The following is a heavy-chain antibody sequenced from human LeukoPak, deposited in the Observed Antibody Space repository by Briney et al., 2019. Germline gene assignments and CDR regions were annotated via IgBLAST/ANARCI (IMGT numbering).Heavy chain of an antibody. CDR3: ARDIRFGRARYMDV. V-gene: IGHV1-18*01. Sequence: ASVKVSCKASGYTFTTYGISWVRQAPGQGLEWMGWISAYNGNTNYAQKFQGRVTITADKSTSTAYMELSSLRSEDTAVYYCARDIRFGRARYMDVWGKGTTVTVSS. D-gene: IGHD3-10*01. CDR1: GYTFTTYG. CDR2: ISAYNGNT. J-gene: IGHJ6*03.